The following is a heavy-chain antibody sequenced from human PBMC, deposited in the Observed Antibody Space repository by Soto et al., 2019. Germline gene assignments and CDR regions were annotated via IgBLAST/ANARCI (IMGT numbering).Heavy chain of an antibody. Sequence: GGSLRLSCAASGFNFSSYTMNWVRQAPGKGPEWVSSVSSRGSYIYFADSVRGRFTISRDNAKNSLDLQMNSLRAEDTAVYYCARVSMTRSQLSYFDYCGQGTLVTVS. CDR1: GFNFSSYT. J-gene: IGHJ4*02. V-gene: IGHV3-21*01. D-gene: IGHD1-1*01. CDR2: VSSRGSYI. CDR3: ARVSMTRSQLSYFDY.